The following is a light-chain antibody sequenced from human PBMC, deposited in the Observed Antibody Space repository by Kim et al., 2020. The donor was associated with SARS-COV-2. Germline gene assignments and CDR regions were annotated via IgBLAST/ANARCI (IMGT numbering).Light chain of an antibody. CDR1: QDINIY. J-gene: IGKJ2*01. CDR2: DAS. V-gene: IGKV1-33*01. CDR3: QHYADLPYT. Sequence: DIQMTQSPSSLSASVGDRVTITCRASQDINIYSHWYQHKFGKAPKLLIYDASNLETGVPSRFSGSGSGTEFTLTISSLQPDDIATYFCQHYADLPYTFGQRTKLEI.